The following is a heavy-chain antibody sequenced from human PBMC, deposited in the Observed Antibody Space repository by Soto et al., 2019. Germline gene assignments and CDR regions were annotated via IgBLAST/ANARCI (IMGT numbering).Heavy chain of an antibody. J-gene: IGHJ6*02. CDR2: IIPIFGTA. CDR1: GGTFSIYA. V-gene: IGHV1-69*13. Sequence: SVKVSCKASGGTFSIYAISWVRQAPGQGLEWMGGIIPIFGTANYAQKFQGRVTITADESTSTAYMELSSLRSEDTAVYYCASGKYCSSTSCYSYYYYYGMDVWGQGTTVTVSS. CDR3: ASGKYCSSTSCYSYYYYYGMDV. D-gene: IGHD2-2*01.